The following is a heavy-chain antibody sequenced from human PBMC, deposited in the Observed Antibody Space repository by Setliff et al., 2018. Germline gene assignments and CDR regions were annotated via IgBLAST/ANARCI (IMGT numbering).Heavy chain of an antibody. J-gene: IGHJ4*02. D-gene: IGHD2-8*01. CDR3: LRLVRYCTKIACQATSGDEV. CDR1: GYTLSNSI. Sequence: ASVKVSCKASGYTLSNSILSWVRQAPGQGLEWMGWISAYNGKTYFAQKFQDRITLTTDTSTNTGYLELRGLRSDDTAVYYCLRLVRYCTKIACQATSGDEVWGLGTLVSVSS. CDR2: ISAYNGKT. V-gene: IGHV1-18*01.